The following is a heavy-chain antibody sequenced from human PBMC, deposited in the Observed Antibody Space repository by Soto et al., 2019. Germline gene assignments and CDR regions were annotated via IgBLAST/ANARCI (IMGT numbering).Heavy chain of an antibody. D-gene: IGHD6-19*01. CDR3: ARSEYTSGWTGY. J-gene: IGHJ4*02. V-gene: IGHV1-3*01. CDR2: INAGNDNT. CDR1: GYTFTSYA. Sequence: ASVKVSCKDSGYTFTSYAMHWVRQAPGQRLEWMGWINAGNDNTKYSQKFQGRVTITRDTSASTAYMELSSLRSEDTAVYYCARSEYTSGWTGYWGQGTLVTVSS.